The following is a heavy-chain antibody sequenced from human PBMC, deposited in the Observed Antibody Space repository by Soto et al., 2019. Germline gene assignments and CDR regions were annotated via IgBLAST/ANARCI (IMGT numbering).Heavy chain of an antibody. V-gene: IGHV1-3*01. CDR3: ARDLVGGLYGSSFGWFDP. CDR2: INAGNGNT. Sequence: QVQLVQSGAEVKKPGASVKVSCKASGYTFTSYAMHWVRQAPGQRLEWMGWINAGNGNTKYSQKFQGRVTITRDTSASTAYMELSSRRSEDTAVYYCARDLVGGLYGSSFGWFDPWGQGTLVTVSS. J-gene: IGHJ5*02. CDR1: GYTFTSYA. D-gene: IGHD6-13*01.